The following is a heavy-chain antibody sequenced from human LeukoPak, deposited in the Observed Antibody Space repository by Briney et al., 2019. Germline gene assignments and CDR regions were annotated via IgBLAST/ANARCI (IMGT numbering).Heavy chain of an antibody. CDR3: TTDTDCTNGVCYRGYYYNYYMDV. V-gene: IGHV3-15*01. D-gene: IGHD2-8*01. Sequence: GGSLRLSCAASGFTFSNAWMSWVRQAPGKGLEWVGRIKSKTDGGTTDYAAPVKGRFTISRDDSKNTLYLQMNSLKTEDTAVYYCTTDTDCTNGVCYRGYYYNYYMDVWGKGTTVTVSS. J-gene: IGHJ6*03. CDR2: IKSKTDGGTT. CDR1: GFTFSNAW.